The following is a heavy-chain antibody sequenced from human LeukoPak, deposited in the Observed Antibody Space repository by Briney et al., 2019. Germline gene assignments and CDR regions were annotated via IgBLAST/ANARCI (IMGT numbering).Heavy chain of an antibody. J-gene: IGHJ3*02. CDR3: ARDGSYGAFDI. V-gene: IGHV4-34*01. CDR1: GGSFSGYY. Sequence: SETLSLTCAVYGGSFSGYYWSWIRQPPGKGLEWIGEINHSGSTYYNPSLKCRVTVSVDTSKNQFSLKLSSVTAADTAVYYCARDGSYGAFDIWGQGTMVTVSS. CDR2: INHSGST. D-gene: IGHD1-26*01.